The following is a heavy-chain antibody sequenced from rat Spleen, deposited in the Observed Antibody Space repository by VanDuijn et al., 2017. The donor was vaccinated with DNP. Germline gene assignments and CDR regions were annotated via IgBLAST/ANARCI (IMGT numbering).Heavy chain of an antibody. V-gene: IGHV5-7*01. D-gene: IGHD1-12*02. Sequence: EVQLVESGGGLVQPGRSLKLSCAASGLTFSDYYMAWVRQAPKKGLEWVATISISGSRAYYPDSVKGRFTISRDDAKSSLYLQMNSLKSEDTATYYCARHYYDGSFYSYAMDAWGQGTSVTVSS. J-gene: IGHJ4*01. CDR2: ISISGSRA. CDR1: GLTFSDYY. CDR3: ARHYYDGSFYSYAMDA.